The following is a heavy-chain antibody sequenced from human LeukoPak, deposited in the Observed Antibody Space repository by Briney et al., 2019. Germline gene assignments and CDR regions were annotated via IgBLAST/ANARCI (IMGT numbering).Heavy chain of an antibody. CDR2: INHSGST. Sequence: SETLSLTCAVYGGSFSGYYWSWIRQPPGKGLEWIAEINHSGSTNYNPSLKSRVTISVDTSKNQFSLKLSSVTAADTAVYYCARGIAADYWGQGTLVTVSS. CDR1: GGSFSGYY. V-gene: IGHV4-34*01. J-gene: IGHJ4*02. D-gene: IGHD6-13*01. CDR3: ARGIAADY.